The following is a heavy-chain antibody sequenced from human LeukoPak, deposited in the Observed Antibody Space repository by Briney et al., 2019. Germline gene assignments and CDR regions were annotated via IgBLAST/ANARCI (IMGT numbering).Heavy chain of an antibody. CDR1: GFTFSSYS. D-gene: IGHD1-26*01. CDR3: ARDGGYGGSYYDFDY. J-gene: IGHJ4*02. Sequence: PGGSLRLSCAASGFTFSSYSMNWVRQAPGKGLEWVSSISSSSSYIYYADSVKGRFTISRDNAKNSLYLQMNSLRAEDTAVYYLARDGGYGGSYYDFDYGGQGPLVTVSS. CDR2: ISSSSSYI. V-gene: IGHV3-21*01.